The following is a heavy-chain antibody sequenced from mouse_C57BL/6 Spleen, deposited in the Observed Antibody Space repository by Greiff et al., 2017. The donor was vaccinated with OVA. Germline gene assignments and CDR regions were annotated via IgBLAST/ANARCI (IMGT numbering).Heavy chain of an antibody. J-gene: IGHJ4*01. D-gene: IGHD2-4*01. Sequence: EVKLMESEGGLVQPGSSLKLSCTASGFTFSDYYMAWVRQVPEKGLEWVANINYDGSSTYYLDSLKSRFIISRDNAKNILYLQMSSLKSEDTATYYCARSGGLRRDYYAMDYWGQGTSVTVSS. CDR3: ARSGGLRRDYYAMDY. CDR1: GFTFSDYY. V-gene: IGHV5-16*01. CDR2: INYDGSST.